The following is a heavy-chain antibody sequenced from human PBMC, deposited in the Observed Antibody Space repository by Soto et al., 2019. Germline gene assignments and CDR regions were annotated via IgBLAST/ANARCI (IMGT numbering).Heavy chain of an antibody. CDR2: ISCYTGNT. D-gene: IGHD3-22*01. CDR3: ARGGMDHFDSSGYSYDY. V-gene: IGHV1-18*01. J-gene: IGHJ4*02. Sequence: GASVKVSCKASGYTFTSYGITWVRQAPGQGLEWMGWISCYTGNTNYAQKLQGRVTMTTDTSTSTAYMELRSLRSDDTAVYYCARGGMDHFDSSGYSYDYWGKGTRVTVSS. CDR1: GYTFTSYG.